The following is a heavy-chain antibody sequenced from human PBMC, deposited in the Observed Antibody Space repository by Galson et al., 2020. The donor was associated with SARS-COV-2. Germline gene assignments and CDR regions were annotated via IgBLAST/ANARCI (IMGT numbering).Heavy chain of an antibody. V-gene: IGHV3-23*01. CDR3: AKDQGNDYGDQLDY. CDR1: GFTLGRYA. CDR2: VTATGGGT. J-gene: IGHJ4*02. D-gene: IGHD4-17*01. Sequence: GGSLRLSCAASGFTLGRYAMSWVRQAPGKGLEWVTRVTATGGGTYHADSVKGRFTISRDNSKNTLYLQMNSLRVEDTALYYCAKDQGNDYGDQLDYWGQGTLVSVSS.